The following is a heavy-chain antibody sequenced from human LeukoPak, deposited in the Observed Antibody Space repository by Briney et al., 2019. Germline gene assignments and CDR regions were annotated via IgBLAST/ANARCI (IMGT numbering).Heavy chain of an antibody. D-gene: IGHD3-22*01. CDR2: ISAYNGNT. V-gene: IGHV1-18*04. Sequence: ASVKVSCKASGYTFTGYYIHWVRQAPGQGLEWMGWISAYNGNTNYAQKLQGRVTMTTDTSTSTAYMELRSLRSDDTAVYYCARDSGTYYYDSSGLWGQGTMVTVSS. CDR1: GYTFTGYY. J-gene: IGHJ3*01. CDR3: ARDSGTYYYDSSGL.